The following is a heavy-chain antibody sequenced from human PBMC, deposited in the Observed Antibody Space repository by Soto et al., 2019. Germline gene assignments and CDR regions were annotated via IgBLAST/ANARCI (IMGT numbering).Heavy chain of an antibody. Sequence: PGGSLILSCAASGFIFSSYAMSWVRQAPGKGLEWVSAISGSGGSTYYADSVKGRFTISRDNSKNTLYLQMNSLRAEDTAVYYCVSAHYDILTGYSQLDYWGQGTLVTVSS. CDR3: VSAHYDILTGYSQLDY. J-gene: IGHJ4*02. V-gene: IGHV3-23*01. CDR1: GFIFSSYA. CDR2: ISGSGGST. D-gene: IGHD3-9*01.